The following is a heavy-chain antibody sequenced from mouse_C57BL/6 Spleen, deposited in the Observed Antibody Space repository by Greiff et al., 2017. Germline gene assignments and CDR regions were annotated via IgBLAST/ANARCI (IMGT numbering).Heavy chain of an antibody. Sequence: VQLQQPGTELVKPGASVKLSCKASGYTFTSYWMPWVKQRPGQGLEWIGNINPSNGGTNYNEKFKSKATLTVDKSSSTAYMQLSSLTSEDSAVYYCASSSYGNYLYYYAMDYWGQGTSVTVSS. J-gene: IGHJ4*01. V-gene: IGHV1-53*01. CDR3: ASSSYGNYLYYYAMDY. CDR2: INPSNGGT. D-gene: IGHD2-10*01. CDR1: GYTFTSYW.